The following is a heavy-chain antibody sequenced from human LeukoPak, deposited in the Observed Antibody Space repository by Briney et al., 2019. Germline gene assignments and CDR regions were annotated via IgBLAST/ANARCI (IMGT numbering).Heavy chain of an antibody. CDR2: FDPEDGET. Sequence: GASVKVSCKVSGYTLTELSMHWVRQAPGKGLEWMGGFDPEDGETIYAQKFQGRVTMTEDTSTDTAYMELSGLRSEDTAVYYCATLAGRDGMDVWGKGTTVTASS. CDR3: ATLAGRDGMDV. V-gene: IGHV1-24*01. J-gene: IGHJ6*04. D-gene: IGHD3-3*02. CDR1: GYTLTELS.